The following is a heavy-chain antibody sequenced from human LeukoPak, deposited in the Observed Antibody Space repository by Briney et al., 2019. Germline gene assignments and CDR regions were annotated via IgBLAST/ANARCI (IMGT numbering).Heavy chain of an antibody. Sequence: SETLSLTCAVSGGSINSGGSFWSWIRQPPGKGLEWIGYSSRTGSTYYNPSLKSRVTISVDRSKNQFSLRLGSVTAADTAVYYCARGFGVSFTGGAFDVWGQGTVVTVSS. CDR3: ARGFGVSFTGGAFDV. CDR2: SSRTGST. V-gene: IGHV4-30-2*01. J-gene: IGHJ3*01. D-gene: IGHD3-3*01. CDR1: GGSINSGGSF.